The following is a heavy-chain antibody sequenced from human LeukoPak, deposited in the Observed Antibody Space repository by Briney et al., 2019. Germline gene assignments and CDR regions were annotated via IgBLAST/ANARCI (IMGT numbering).Heavy chain of an antibody. CDR3: ARDPGYSSGWYFDY. Sequence: GASVKVSCKASGYTFTGYYMHWVRQAPGQGLEWMGWIIPIFGTANYAQKFQGRVTITADESTSTAYMELSSLRSEDTAVYYCARDPGYSSGWYFDYWGQGTLVTVSS. D-gene: IGHD6-19*01. CDR2: IIPIFGTA. CDR1: GYTFTGYY. V-gene: IGHV1-69*13. J-gene: IGHJ4*02.